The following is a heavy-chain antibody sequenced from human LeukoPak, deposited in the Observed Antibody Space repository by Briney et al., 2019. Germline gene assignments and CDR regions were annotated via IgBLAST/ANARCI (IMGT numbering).Heavy chain of an antibody. CDR3: ARGSGRYCSGGSCYSSYFDY. CDR2: ISSSSSYI. V-gene: IGHV3-21*01. Sequence: GGSLRLPCAASGFTFSSYSMNWVRQAPGKGLEWVSSISSSSSYIYYADSVKGRFTISRDNAKSSLYLQMNSLRAEDTAVYYCARGSGRYCSGGSCYSSYFDYWGQGTLVTVSS. CDR1: GFTFSSYS. J-gene: IGHJ4*02. D-gene: IGHD2-15*01.